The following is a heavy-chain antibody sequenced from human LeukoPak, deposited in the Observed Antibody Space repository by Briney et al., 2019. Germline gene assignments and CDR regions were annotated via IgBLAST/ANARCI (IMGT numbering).Heavy chain of an antibody. V-gene: IGHV4-39*01. CDR3: ARTSSWYAGAWFDS. D-gene: IGHD6-13*01. Sequence: SETLSLTCTVSRGSIRTDYYWAWVRQPPGEGLEWLGSIYFSGTPYFNPSLKSRVAVSIDTSKNQFSLKVTSVNASDTAVYFCARTSSWYAGAWFDSWGQGTLVNVSS. CDR2: IYFSGTP. J-gene: IGHJ5*01. CDR1: RGSIRTDYY.